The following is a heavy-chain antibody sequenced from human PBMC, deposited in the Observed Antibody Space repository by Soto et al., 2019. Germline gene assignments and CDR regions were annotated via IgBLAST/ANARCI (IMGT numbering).Heavy chain of an antibody. D-gene: IGHD3-10*01. CDR2: ISSSSSTI. CDR3: ARDITQVLWFGDRENYYYYGMDV. V-gene: IGHV3-48*02. Sequence: QAGGSLRLSCAASGFTFSSYSMNWVRQAPGKGLEWVSYISSSSSTIYYADSVKGRFTISRDNAKNSLYLQMNSLRDEDTAVYYCARDITQVLWFGDRENYYYYGMDVWGQGTTVTVSS. CDR1: GFTFSSYS. J-gene: IGHJ6*02.